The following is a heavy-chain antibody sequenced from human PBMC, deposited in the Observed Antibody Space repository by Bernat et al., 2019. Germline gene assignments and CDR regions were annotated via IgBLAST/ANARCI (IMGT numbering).Heavy chain of an antibody. CDR1: GFTFSTYG. CDR3: AKDLDWNALGY. CDR2: ISSDGNNE. Sequence: QVQLVESGGGVVQPGRSLRLSCAASGFTFSTYGMHWVRQAPGKGLEWVAVISSDGNNEHYADSVKGRFTISRDNSKNTLHLQMNSLKAEDTAVYYCAKDLDWNALGYWGQGTLVIVSS. V-gene: IGHV3-30*18. J-gene: IGHJ4*02. D-gene: IGHD1-1*01.